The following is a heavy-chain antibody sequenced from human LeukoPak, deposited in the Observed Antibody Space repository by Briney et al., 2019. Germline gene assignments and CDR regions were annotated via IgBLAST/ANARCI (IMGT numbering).Heavy chain of an antibody. V-gene: IGHV1-2*02. Sequence: ASVKVSCKASGYTFTGYYMHWVRQAPGQGLEWMGWINPNSGGTNYAQKFQGRVTMTTDTSTSTAYMELRSLRSDDTAVYYCARVLISYDFWSGYHHFDYWGQGTLVTVSS. CDR2: INPNSGGT. D-gene: IGHD3-3*01. J-gene: IGHJ4*02. CDR1: GYTFTGYY. CDR3: ARVLISYDFWSGYHHFDY.